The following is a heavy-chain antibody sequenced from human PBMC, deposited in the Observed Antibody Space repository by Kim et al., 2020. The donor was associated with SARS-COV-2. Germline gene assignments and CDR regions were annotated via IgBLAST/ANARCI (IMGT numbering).Heavy chain of an antibody. CDR1: GGTFSSYA. D-gene: IGHD3-3*01. V-gene: IGHV1-69*13. CDR3: ARGPTPLWSGYYTGMGKYYFDY. J-gene: IGHJ4*02. CDR2: IIPIFGTA. Sequence: SVKVSCKASGGTFSSYAISWVRQAPGQGLEWMGGIIPIFGTANYAQKFQGRVTITADESTSTAYMELSSLRSEDTAVYYCARGPTPLWSGYYTGMGKYYFDYWGQGTLVTVSS.